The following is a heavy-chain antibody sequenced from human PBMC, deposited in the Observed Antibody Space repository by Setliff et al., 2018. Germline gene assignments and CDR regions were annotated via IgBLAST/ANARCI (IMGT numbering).Heavy chain of an antibody. J-gene: IGHJ4*02. V-gene: IGHV4-38-2*02. CDR1: GYSISSGYY. D-gene: IGHD4-17*01. CDR2: FFRRGST. CDR3: ARGGLRWFNFDY. Sequence: ASETLSLTCTVSGYSISSGYYWGWIRQPPGKGLEWIATFFRRGSTYYNPSLQSRVSISVDTSKNQFSLKLSSVTAADTAVYYCARGGLRWFNFDYWGQGTLVTVSS.